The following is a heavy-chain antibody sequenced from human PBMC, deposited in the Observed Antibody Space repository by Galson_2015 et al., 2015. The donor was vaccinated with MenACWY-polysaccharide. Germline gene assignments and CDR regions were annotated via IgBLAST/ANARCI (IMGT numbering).Heavy chain of an antibody. CDR2: MNPNSGNT. Sequence: SVKVCCKASGYTFTSYDINWVRQATGQGLEWMGWMNPNSGNTVYAQKFQGRVTMIRNTSISIAYMELTSLRSEDTAVYYCERGDRILVVPDVNLRHCYMDVWGK. CDR3: ERGDRILVVPDVNLRHCYMDV. V-gene: IGHV1-8*01. J-gene: IGHJ6*03. D-gene: IGHD2-2*01. CDR1: GYTFTSYD.